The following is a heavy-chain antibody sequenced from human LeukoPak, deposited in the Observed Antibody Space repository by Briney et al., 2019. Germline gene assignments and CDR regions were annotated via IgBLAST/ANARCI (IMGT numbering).Heavy chain of an antibody. CDR1: GGSISSSGYY. Sequence: SETLSLTCTVSGGSISSSGYYWGWIRQPPGKGLEWIGSIYYSGSTYYNPSLKSRVTISVDTSKNQFSLKLSSVTAADTAVYYCARRVHYYYYGMDVWGQGTTVTVSS. CDR2: IYYSGST. J-gene: IGHJ6*02. V-gene: IGHV4-39*01. CDR3: ARRVHYYYYGMDV.